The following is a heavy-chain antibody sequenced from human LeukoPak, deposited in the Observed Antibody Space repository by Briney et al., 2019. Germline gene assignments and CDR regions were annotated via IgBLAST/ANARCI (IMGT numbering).Heavy chain of an antibody. Sequence: SETLSLTCTVSGGSISSSSYYWGWIRQPPGKGLEWIGNIYYSGSTYYNPSLKSRVTISVDTSKKQFSLKLTSVTAADTAVYYCARLPIQTTSDYSDFWGQGTLVTVSS. V-gene: IGHV4-39*01. J-gene: IGHJ4*02. CDR1: GGSISSSSYY. CDR3: ARLPIQTTSDYSDF. D-gene: IGHD2/OR15-2a*01. CDR2: IYYSGST.